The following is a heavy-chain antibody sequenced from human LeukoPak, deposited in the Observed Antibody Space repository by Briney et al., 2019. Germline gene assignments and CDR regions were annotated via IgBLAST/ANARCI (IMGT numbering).Heavy chain of an antibody. Sequence: PGGSLRLSCAASGFTFSSYAMSWVRQAPGKGLEWVSAISGSGGSTYYADSVKGRFTISRDNSKNTLYLQMNSLRVEDTAVYYCAKGRYRDRGAFDIWGQGTMVTVSS. J-gene: IGHJ3*02. CDR3: AKGRYRDRGAFDI. CDR1: GFTFSSYA. CDR2: ISGSGGST. V-gene: IGHV3-23*01. D-gene: IGHD1-14*01.